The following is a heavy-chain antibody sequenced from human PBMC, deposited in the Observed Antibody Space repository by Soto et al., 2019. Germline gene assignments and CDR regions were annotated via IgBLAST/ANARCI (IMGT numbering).Heavy chain of an antibody. CDR2: IYYSAST. V-gene: IGHV4-30-4*01. Sequence: PXETLSLTCTVSGCFINSGDYHWTWIRQFPGKGLEWIGGIYYSASTYYNPALVSRITISLDTSKNQFSLKLTSVTAADTAVYYCARDSRTPSGGMDVWGQGTTVTVSS. CDR1: GCFINSGDYH. CDR3: ARDSRTPSGGMDV. J-gene: IGHJ6*02.